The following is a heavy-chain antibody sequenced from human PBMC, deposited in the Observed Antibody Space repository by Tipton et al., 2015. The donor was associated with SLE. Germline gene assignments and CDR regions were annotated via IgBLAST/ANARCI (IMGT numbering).Heavy chain of an antibody. D-gene: IGHD5-12*01. J-gene: IGHJ4*02. Sequence: TLSLTCTVSGGSISSGGHYWSWIRQPAGKGLEWIGRIYTSGSTNYNPSLKSRVTISVDTSKNQFSLKLRSVTAADTAVYYCAREYSGYDYRTFDHWGQGTLVTVSS. CDR2: IYTSGST. CDR1: GGSISSGGHY. V-gene: IGHV4-61*02. CDR3: AREYSGYDYRTFDH.